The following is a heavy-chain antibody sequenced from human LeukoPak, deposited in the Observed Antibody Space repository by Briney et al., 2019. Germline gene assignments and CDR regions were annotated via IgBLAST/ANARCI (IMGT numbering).Heavy chain of an antibody. CDR3: TRDPRNLDY. Sequence: PGGSLRLSCAASGFTFASYAMAWVRQAPGKGLESLSYISPSGTDISYADSVKGRFTISRDNAKNSLYLQMNSLRVEDTAVYYCTRDPRNLDYWGQGTLVTVSS. V-gene: IGHV3-21*05. D-gene: IGHD1-14*01. CDR1: GFTFASYA. CDR2: ISPSGTDI. J-gene: IGHJ4*02.